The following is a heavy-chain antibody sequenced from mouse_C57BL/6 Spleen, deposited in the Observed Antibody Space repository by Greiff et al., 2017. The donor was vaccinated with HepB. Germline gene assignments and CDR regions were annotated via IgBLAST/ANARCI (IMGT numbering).Heavy chain of an antibody. CDR2: IDPETGGT. Sequence: QVQLQQSGAELVRPGASVTLSCKASGYTFTDYEMHWVKQTPVHGLEWIGAIDPETGGTAYNQKFKGKAILTADKSSSTAYMELRSLTSEDSAVYYGTSGGLRRDFDYWGQGTTLTVSS. J-gene: IGHJ2*01. D-gene: IGHD2-4*01. CDR1: GYTFTDYE. CDR3: TSGGLRRDFDY. V-gene: IGHV1-15*01.